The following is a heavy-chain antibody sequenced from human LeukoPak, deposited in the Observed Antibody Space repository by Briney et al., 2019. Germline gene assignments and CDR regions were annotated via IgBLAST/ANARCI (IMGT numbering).Heavy chain of an antibody. CDR1: GYSFTSYW. Sequence: RVSCMCSGYSFTSYWIGWVRQRPGKGLGWMGIISPGDPKTIYSPSFQGQVTISADKSISTAYLQWSSLKASGTAMYYCARLRGSGYDRFDYWGQGTLVTASS. V-gene: IGHV5-51*01. CDR3: ARLRGSGYDRFDY. D-gene: IGHD5-12*01. CDR2: ISPGDPKT. J-gene: IGHJ4*02.